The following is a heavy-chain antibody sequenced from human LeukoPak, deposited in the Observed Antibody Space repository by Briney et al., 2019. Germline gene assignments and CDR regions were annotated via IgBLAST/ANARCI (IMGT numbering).Heavy chain of an antibody. J-gene: IGHJ4*02. CDR1: GFTFSSYG. CDR2: IRYDGSNK. Sequence: GGSLRLSCAASGFTFSSYGMHWVRQAPGKGLEWVAFIRYDGSNKYYADSVRGRFTISRDNSKNTLYLQMNSLRAEDTAVYYCAKSPRYCSSTSCSHALYYFDYWGQGTLVTVSS. V-gene: IGHV3-30*02. CDR3: AKSPRYCSSTSCSHALYYFDY. D-gene: IGHD2-2*01.